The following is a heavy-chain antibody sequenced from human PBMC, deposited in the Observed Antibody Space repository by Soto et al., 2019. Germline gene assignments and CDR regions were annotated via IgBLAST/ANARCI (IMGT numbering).Heavy chain of an antibody. CDR2: ISAYNGNT. D-gene: IGHD3-3*01. CDR1: GGTFSSYT. J-gene: IGHJ4*02. CDR3: AREAHDFWSGYYPFDY. V-gene: IGHV1-18*01. Sequence: ASVKVSCKASGGTFSSYTISWVRQAPGQGLEWMGWISAYNGNTNYAQKLQGRVTMTTDTSTSTAYMELRSLRSDDTAVYYCAREAHDFWSGYYPFDYWGQGTLVTVSS.